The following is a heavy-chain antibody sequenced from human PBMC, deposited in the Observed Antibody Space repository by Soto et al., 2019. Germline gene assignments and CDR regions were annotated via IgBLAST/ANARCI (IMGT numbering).Heavy chain of an antibody. CDR3: LSRGYYYYYYMDV. Sequence: GSLRLSCAASGFTFSSYWMNWVRQAPGKGLEWVANIKQDGSEKYYVDSVKGRFTISRDNAKNSLYLQMNSLRAEDTAVYYCLSRGYYYYYYMDVWGKGTTVTVSS. D-gene: IGHD2-15*01. J-gene: IGHJ6*03. V-gene: IGHV3-7*01. CDR1: GFTFSSYW. CDR2: IKQDGSEK.